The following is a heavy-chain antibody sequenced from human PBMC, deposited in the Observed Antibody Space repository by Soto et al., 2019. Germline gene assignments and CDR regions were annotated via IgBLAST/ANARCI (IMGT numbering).Heavy chain of an antibody. D-gene: IGHD3-22*01. J-gene: IGHJ4*02. CDR1: GGSISSGDYY. V-gene: IGHV4-30-4*01. CDR2: IYYSGST. Sequence: SETLSLTCTVSGGSISSGDYYWSWIRQPPGKGLEWIGYIYYSGSTYYNPSLKSRVTISVDTSKNQFSLKLSSVTAADTAVYYCARDLMESGYYYDSSGYSNLWGQGTLVTVS. CDR3: ARDLMESGYYYDSSGYSNL.